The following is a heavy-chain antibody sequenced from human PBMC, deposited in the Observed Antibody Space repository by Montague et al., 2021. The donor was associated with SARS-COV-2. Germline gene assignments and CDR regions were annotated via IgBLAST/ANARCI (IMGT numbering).Heavy chain of an antibody. CDR3: ARGRITMIVVVPHNAFDN. J-gene: IGHJ3*02. Sequence: SLRLSCAASGFTFSGYEMNWVRQAPGKGLEWVSYISSSGSTIYYADSVKGRFTISRDNAKNSLYLQMNSLRAEDTAVYYCARGRITMIVVVPHNAFDNWGQGTMVTVSS. CDR2: ISSSGSTI. V-gene: IGHV3-48*03. D-gene: IGHD3-22*01. CDR1: GFTFSGYE.